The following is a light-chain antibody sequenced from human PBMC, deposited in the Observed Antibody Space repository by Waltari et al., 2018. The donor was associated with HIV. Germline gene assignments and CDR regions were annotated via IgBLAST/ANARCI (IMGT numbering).Light chain of an antibody. V-gene: IGLV3-25*03. Sequence: SYELTQSPSVSVSPGQTARINCSGDALPKQYAYWYQQKPGQAPVLVIYKDSERPSGIPERFSGSSSGTIVTLTISGVQAEDEADYYCQSADISGTWVFGGGTKLTVL. J-gene: IGLJ3*02. CDR1: ALPKQY. CDR3: QSADISGTWV. CDR2: KDS.